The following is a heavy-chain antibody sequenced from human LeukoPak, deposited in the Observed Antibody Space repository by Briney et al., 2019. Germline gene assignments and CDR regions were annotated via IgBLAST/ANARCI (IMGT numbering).Heavy chain of an antibody. Sequence: SETLSLTCTVSGGSISSYYWSWIRQPPGKGLEWIGYIYYSGSTNYNPSLKSRVTISVDTSKNQFSLKLSSVTAADTAVYYCARIPKYSSSYHFDYWGQGTLVTVSS. V-gene: IGHV4-59*01. CDR3: ARIPKYSSSYHFDY. D-gene: IGHD6-6*01. CDR2: IYYSGST. CDR1: GGSISSYY. J-gene: IGHJ4*02.